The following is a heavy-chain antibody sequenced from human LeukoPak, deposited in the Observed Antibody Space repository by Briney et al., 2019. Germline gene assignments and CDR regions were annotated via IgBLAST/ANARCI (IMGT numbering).Heavy chain of an antibody. CDR3: ARETDTAMVDGDCYFDY. V-gene: IGHV3-23*01. J-gene: IGHJ4*02. CDR1: GFTFSGYS. CDR2: LGRSGENR. D-gene: IGHD5-18*01. Sequence: PGGSLRLSCAASGFTFSGYSMSWVRQAPGKGLEWVSGLGRSGENRYYADSVKGRFTISRDNSKNTLYLQMNSLTAEDTAVYYCARETDTAMVDGDCYFDYWGPGTQVSVSS.